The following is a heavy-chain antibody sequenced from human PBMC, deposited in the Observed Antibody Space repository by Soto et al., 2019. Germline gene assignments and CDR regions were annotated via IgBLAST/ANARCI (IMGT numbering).Heavy chain of an antibody. D-gene: IGHD6-6*01. J-gene: IGHJ3*02. CDR2: VYPGDSQT. Sequence: PXDCLNLSGETYGYRLGNYWIGQVRQMPGRGLERMGIVYPGDSQTRYSPSFQGHVTISADKSIDTAYLQWSSLKASDTATYYCARTKYSTWTGAFDIWGQGTVVTVSS. CDR3: ARTKYSTWTGAFDI. CDR1: GYRLGNYW. V-gene: IGHV5-51*01.